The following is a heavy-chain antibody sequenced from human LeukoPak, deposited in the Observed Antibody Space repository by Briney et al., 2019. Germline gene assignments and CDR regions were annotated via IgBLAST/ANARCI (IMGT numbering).Heavy chain of an antibody. J-gene: IGHJ5*02. CDR2: IYYTGNT. D-gene: IGHD1-14*01. V-gene: IGHV4-39*07. CDR1: GGSISSSSYY. CDR3: ARDRRFDP. Sequence: SETLSLTCTVSGGSISSSSYYWGWIRQPPGKGLEWIGSIYYTGNTYSNPSLESRVTISVDTSKNQFSLKLSSVTAADTAVYYFARDRRFDPWGLGTLVTVSS.